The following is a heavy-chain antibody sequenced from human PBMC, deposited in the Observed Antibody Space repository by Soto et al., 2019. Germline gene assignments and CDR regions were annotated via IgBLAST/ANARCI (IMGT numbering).Heavy chain of an antibody. CDR2: ISAYNGNT. V-gene: IGHV1-18*01. J-gene: IGHJ6*02. CDR1: GYTFTSYG. CDR3: ARGAYCSSTSCYSQHYYYYYGMDV. D-gene: IGHD2-2*01. Sequence: ASVKVSCKASGYTFTSYGISWVRQAPGQGLEWMGWISAYNGNTNYAQKLQGRVTMTTDTSTSTAYMELRSLRSDDTAVYYCARGAYCSSTSCYSQHYYYYYGMDVWGQGTTVTVSS.